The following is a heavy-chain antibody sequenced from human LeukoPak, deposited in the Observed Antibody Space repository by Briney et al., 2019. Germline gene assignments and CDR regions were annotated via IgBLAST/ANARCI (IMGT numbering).Heavy chain of an antibody. V-gene: IGHV4-59*01. J-gene: IGHJ4*02. D-gene: IGHD2-2*01. Sequence: PSETLSLTCTVSGGYISRYYWSWIRQPPGKGLEWIGYIYYTGSTNYNPSLKSRVTISVDTSKNQFSLKLSSVTAADTAVYYCARSRSTISDSDYWGQGTLVTVSS. CDR3: ARSRSTISDSDY. CDR2: IYYTGST. CDR1: GGYISRYY.